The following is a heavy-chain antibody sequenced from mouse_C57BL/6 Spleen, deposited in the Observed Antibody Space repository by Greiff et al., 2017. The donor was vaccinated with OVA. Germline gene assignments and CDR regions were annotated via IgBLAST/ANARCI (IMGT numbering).Heavy chain of an antibody. V-gene: IGHV5-4*01. CDR1: GFTFSSYA. CDR2: ISDGGSYT. Sequence: EVQVVESGGGLVKPGGSLKLSCAASGFTFSSYAMSWVRQTPEKRLEWVATISDGGSYTYYPDNVKGRFTISRDNAKNNLYLQMSHLKSEDTAMYYCAREGITTVVAPHFDYWGQGTTLTVSS. J-gene: IGHJ2*01. CDR3: AREGITTVVAPHFDY. D-gene: IGHD1-1*01.